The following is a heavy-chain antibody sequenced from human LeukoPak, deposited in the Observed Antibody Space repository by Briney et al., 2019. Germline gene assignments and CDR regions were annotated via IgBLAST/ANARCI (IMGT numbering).Heavy chain of an antibody. CDR3: ARDRAANQDWVEFDP. Sequence: GGSLRLSCAASGFTFSSYAMSWVRQAPGKGLEWVSAISGSGGSTYYADFARGRFAISRDESENTLYLQMNSLRVEDTAVYFCARDRAANQDWVEFDPWGQGTPVIVSS. CDR1: GFTFSSYA. V-gene: IGHV3-23*01. CDR2: ISGSGGST. D-gene: IGHD3/OR15-3a*01. J-gene: IGHJ5*02.